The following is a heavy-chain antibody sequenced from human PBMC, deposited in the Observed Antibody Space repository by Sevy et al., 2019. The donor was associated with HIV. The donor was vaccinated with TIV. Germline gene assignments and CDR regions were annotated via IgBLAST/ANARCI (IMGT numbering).Heavy chain of an antibody. V-gene: IGHV3-15*01. D-gene: IGHD3-22*01. Sequence: GSLRLSCAASGFTFSNAWMSWVRQAPGKGLEWVGRIKSKTDGGTTDYAAPVKGRFTISRDDSKNTLYLQMNSLKTEYTAVYYCTTDDYYDSSGYYAILYYFDYWGQGTLVTVSS. CDR1: GFTFSNAW. CDR3: TTDDYYDSSGYYAILYYFDY. CDR2: IKSKTDGGTT. J-gene: IGHJ4*02.